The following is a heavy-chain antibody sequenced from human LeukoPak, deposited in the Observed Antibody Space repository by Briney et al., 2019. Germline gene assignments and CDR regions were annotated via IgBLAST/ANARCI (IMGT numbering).Heavy chain of an antibody. V-gene: IGHV3-49*04. J-gene: IGHJ4*02. Sequence: GGSLRLSCAASGFTFSSYGMHWVRQAPGKGLEWVGFIRSKAYGGTTEYAASVKGRFTISRDDSKSIAYLQMNSLKTEDTAVYYCTRALDPYSGSPDYWGQGTLVTVSS. D-gene: IGHD1-26*01. CDR3: TRALDPYSGSPDY. CDR1: GFTFSSYG. CDR2: IRSKAYGGTT.